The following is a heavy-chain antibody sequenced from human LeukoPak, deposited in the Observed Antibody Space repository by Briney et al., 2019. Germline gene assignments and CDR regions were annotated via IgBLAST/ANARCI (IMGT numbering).Heavy chain of an antibody. CDR1: GGSFSGYY. CDR3: ARVKPGYQLWRIAGPFDN. D-gene: IGHD2-2*01. CDR2: INPYGCT. V-gene: IGHV4-34*01. Sequence: PAETVSLTCAVYGGSFSGYYWSWIRQPPGKGLEWIGEINPYGCTNYNPSLKSRVTISVDTSKNQFSLKLSSVTAADTAVYYCARVKPGYQLWRIAGPFDNWGQGPVLSVSS. J-gene: IGHJ4*02.